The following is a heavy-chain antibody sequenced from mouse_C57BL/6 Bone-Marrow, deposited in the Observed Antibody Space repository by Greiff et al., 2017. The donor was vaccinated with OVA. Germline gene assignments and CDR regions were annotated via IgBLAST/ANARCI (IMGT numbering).Heavy chain of an antibody. J-gene: IGHJ3*01. CDR1: GFSLTSYA. CDR2: IWTGGGT. Sequence: VHLVESGPGLVAPSQSLSITCTVSGFSLTSYAISWVRQPPGKGLEWLGVIWTGGGTNYNSALKSRLSISKDNSKSQVFLKMNSLQTDDTARYYCARNSGRQLRLGFAYWGQGTLVTVSA. CDR3: ARNSGRQLRLGFAY. D-gene: IGHD3-2*02. V-gene: IGHV2-9-1*01.